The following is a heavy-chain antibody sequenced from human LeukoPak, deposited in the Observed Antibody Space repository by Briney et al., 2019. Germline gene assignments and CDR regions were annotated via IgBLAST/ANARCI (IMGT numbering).Heavy chain of an antibody. V-gene: IGHV3-23*01. D-gene: IGHD2-15*01. CDR2: ISGSDDGT. CDR1: GFTYSTYA. J-gene: IGHJ4*02. Sequence: GGSLRLSCAASGFTYSTYAMSWVRQIPGKGLEWVSAISGSDDGTYYADSVKGRFTISRDNSRNTLYLQMNTLRAEDTAVYFCAKSPVSSCRGSFCYPFDYWGQGNLVTVSS. CDR3: AKSPVSSCRGSFCYPFDY.